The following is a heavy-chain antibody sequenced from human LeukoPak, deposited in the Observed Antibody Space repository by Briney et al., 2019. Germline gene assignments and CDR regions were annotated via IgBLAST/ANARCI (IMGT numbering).Heavy chain of an antibody. CDR3: ARGNIAAAGIHY. CDR1: GFTFSSYW. J-gene: IGHJ4*02. D-gene: IGHD6-13*01. V-gene: IGHV3-74*01. Sequence: GGSLRLSCAASGFTFSSYWMPWVRHAPGKGLVWVSRINGDGSSTTYVDSVMGRFTISRDNAKNTLYLQMNSVRAEDTAVYYCARGNIAAAGIHYWGQGTLVIVSS. CDR2: INGDGSST.